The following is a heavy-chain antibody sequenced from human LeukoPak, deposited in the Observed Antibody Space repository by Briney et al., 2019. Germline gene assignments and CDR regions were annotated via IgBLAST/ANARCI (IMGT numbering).Heavy chain of an antibody. CDR2: IRSKTHGGAT. Sequence: GGSLRLSCTASGFTFGDYAMSWVRQAPGKGLEWVGFIRSKTHGGATEYAASVKGRFSISRDDSKSIAYLQMNSLKTEDTAVYYCTRDGIPETNWSGYYVDFWGQGTLVTVSS. CDR3: TRDGIPETNWSGYYVDF. J-gene: IGHJ4*02. D-gene: IGHD3-3*01. V-gene: IGHV3-49*04. CDR1: GFTFGDYA.